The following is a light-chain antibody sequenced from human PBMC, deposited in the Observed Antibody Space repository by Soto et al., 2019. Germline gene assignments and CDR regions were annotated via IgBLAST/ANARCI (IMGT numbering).Light chain of an antibody. V-gene: IGLV7-43*01. Sequence: QTVVTQEPSLTVSPGGTVTLTCAVYTGAVTSSNYPNWFQQKPGQAPRALIYSTNHKYSWTPARFSGSLLGGKAALTLSGVQPEDEAGYYCLLYYGGQLGVFGGGTKLTVL. CDR1: TGAVTSSNY. CDR3: LLYYGGQLGV. J-gene: IGLJ2*01. CDR2: STN.